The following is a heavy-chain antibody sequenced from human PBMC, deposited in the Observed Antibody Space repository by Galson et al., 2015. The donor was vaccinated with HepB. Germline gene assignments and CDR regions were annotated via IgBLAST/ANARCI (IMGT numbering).Heavy chain of an antibody. Sequence: SVKVSCKASGYTFTNYHIHWVRQAPGQRLECMAWINAGNGDTKYSQKFQGRVTVSRDKSASTAYMEVRSLRFEDTAVYYCARIEEYDFWTGTYGNTGDYWGQGTLVTVSS. CDR1: GYTFTNYH. CDR2: INAGNGDT. J-gene: IGHJ4*02. CDR3: ARIEEYDFWTGTYGNTGDY. D-gene: IGHD3-3*01. V-gene: IGHV1-3*01.